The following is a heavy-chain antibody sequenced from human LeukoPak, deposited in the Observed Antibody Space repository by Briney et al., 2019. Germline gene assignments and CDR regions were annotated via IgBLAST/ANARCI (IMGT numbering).Heavy chain of an antibody. CDR1: GGTFSSYA. CDR3: ARNDIVVVPAAIRYYGMDV. D-gene: IGHD2-2*02. J-gene: IGHJ6*02. V-gene: IGHV1-69*04. Sequence: GASVKVSCKASGGTFSSYAISWVRQAPGQGLEWMGRIIPILGIANYAQEFQGRVTITADKSTSTAYMELSSLRSEDTAVYYCARNDIVVVPAAIRYYGMDVWGQGTTVTVSS. CDR2: IIPILGIA.